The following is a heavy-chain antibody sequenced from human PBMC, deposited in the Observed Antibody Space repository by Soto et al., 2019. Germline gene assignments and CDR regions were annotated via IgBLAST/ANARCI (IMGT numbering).Heavy chain of an antibody. CDR2: IVVGSGNT. J-gene: IGHJ6*02. CDR3: AAEEADYNFFIPSMDV. Sequence: QKQLVQSGPEVKKPGTSVKVSCKASGFIFSTSAVQWVRQARGQRLEWIGWIVVGSGNTNYAQKFQERVTITRDMSTSTAYMEVSSLRSEDTAVYYCAAEEADYNFFIPSMDVWGQGTTVTVSS. V-gene: IGHV1-58*01. CDR1: GFIFSTSA. D-gene: IGHD4-4*01.